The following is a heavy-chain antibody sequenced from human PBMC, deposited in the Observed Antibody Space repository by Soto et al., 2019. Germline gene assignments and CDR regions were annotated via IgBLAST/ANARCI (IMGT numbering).Heavy chain of an antibody. D-gene: IGHD1-26*01. V-gene: IGHV4-39*01. CDR3: ARHMVGSTHTPRKWFDP. CDR2: IYYSGST. J-gene: IGHJ5*02. Sequence: SETLSLPCTVSGGSISSSSYYWGWIRQPPEKGLEWIGSIYYSGSTYYNPSLNSRVTVSVDTSKNQFSLKLSSVTAADTAVYYCARHMVGSTHTPRKWFDPWGQGTRVAVSS. CDR1: GGSISSSSYY.